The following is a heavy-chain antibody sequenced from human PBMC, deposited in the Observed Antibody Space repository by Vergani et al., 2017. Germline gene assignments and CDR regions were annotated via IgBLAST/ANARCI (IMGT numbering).Heavy chain of an antibody. CDR1: GGSFTSYH. J-gene: IGHJ6*03. Sequence: QVQLQQWGGGLLKPSETLSLTCVVNGGSFTSYHWTWIRQSPGEGLEWVGDIDHTGRPDYNPSLKSRLTMSVDKSRNQFSLTLNSVTATDTAIYFCARVNTETNGHLYYYYYMDVWGQGTEVTVS. V-gene: IGHV4-34*01. CDR3: ARVNTETNGHLYYYYYMDV. D-gene: IGHD4-11*01. CDR2: IDHTGRP.